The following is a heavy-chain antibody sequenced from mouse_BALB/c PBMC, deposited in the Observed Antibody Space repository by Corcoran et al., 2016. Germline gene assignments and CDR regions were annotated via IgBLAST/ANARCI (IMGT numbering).Heavy chain of an antibody. CDR2: INTHSGVP. CDR1: GYTFTTAG. CDR3: AYYDYAMDD. J-gene: IGHJ4*01. D-gene: IGHD2-4*01. V-gene: IGHV9-4*02. Sequence: QIQLVQSGPELKKPGETVSISCKASGYTFTTAGMQWVQKMPGKGLKWIGWINTHSGVPKYAEDFKGRFAFSFETSASTAYLQISNLKNEDTATYFCAYYDYAMDDWGQGTSVTVYS.